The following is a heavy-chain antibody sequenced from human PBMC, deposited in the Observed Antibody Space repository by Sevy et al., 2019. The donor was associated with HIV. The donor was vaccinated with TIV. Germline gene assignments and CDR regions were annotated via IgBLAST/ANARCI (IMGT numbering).Heavy chain of an antibody. V-gene: IGHV3-73*01. CDR3: TRRSYFYDSSGYNDDAFDI. D-gene: IGHD3-22*01. Sequence: GGSLRLSCAASGFTFSGSTMHWVRQASGKGLEWVGRIRSKLNNNATANGASVKGRFTISRDDSKNTAYLQINSLKTEDTAVYYCTRRSYFYDSSGYNDDAFDIWGQGTMVTVSS. J-gene: IGHJ3*02. CDR1: GFTFSGST. CDR2: IRSKLNNNAT.